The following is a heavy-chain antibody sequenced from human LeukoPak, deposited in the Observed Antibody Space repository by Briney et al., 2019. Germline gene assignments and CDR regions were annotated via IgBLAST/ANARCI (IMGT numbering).Heavy chain of an antibody. CDR1: GFIFDDYA. Sequence: PGGSLRLSCAASGFIFDDYAMHWVRQAPGKGLEWVSGISWNSGSLAYADSVKGRFTISRDNAKNTLYLQMNSLRAEDTAVYYCARAIAVAGRYYFDYWGQGTLVTVSS. D-gene: IGHD6-19*01. V-gene: IGHV3-9*01. CDR2: ISWNSGSL. CDR3: ARAIAVAGRYYFDY. J-gene: IGHJ4*02.